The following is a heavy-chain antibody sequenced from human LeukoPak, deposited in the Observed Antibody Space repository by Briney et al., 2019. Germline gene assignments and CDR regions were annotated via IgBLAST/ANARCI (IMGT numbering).Heavy chain of an antibody. Sequence: KPSETLSLTCTVSGGSISSHFWSWIRQPPGKGLEWIGYIHYSGSTNCNPSLKSRVTISVDTSKNQFSLKLSSVTAADTAVYYCARDGYSGSSLFDYWGQGTLVTVSS. CDR2: IHYSGST. D-gene: IGHD1-26*01. V-gene: IGHV4-59*11. CDR3: ARDGYSGSSLFDY. J-gene: IGHJ4*02. CDR1: GGSISSHF.